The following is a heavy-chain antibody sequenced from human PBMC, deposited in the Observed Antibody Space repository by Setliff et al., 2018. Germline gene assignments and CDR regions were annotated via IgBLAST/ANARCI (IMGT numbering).Heavy chain of an antibody. CDR1: GFTFSSYW. J-gene: IGHJ4*02. Sequence: PGGSLRLSCAASGFTFSSYWMSWIRQSPGKGLEWIGTIYHSGNTYYNPSLNSRLTISVDTSKNQFSLRLTSVTAADTAIYYCARVRNTQNGFFDYWSQGTLVTVSS. V-gene: IGHV4-59*12. CDR3: ARVRNTQNGFFDY. D-gene: IGHD1-1*01. CDR2: IYHSGNT.